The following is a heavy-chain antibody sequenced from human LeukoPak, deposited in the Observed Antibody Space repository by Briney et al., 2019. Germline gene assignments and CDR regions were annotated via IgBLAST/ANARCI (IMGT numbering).Heavy chain of an antibody. CDR1: GFMFIDHV. V-gene: IGHV3-30*04. D-gene: IGHD1-1*01. CDR2: IGSDGSKK. Sequence: PGRSLRLSCVASGFMFIDHVFHWVRQSPDKGLEWVGLIGSDGSKKYYADFVQGRFTISRDNSKSTLFLQMNTLRADDTAVYFCARQMTTTRLLDSWGQGTLVTVSS. J-gene: IGHJ4*02. CDR3: ARQMTTTRLLDS.